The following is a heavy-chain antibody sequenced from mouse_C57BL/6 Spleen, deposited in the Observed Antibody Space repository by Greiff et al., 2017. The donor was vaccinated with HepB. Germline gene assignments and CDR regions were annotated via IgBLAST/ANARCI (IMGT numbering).Heavy chain of an antibody. CDR1: GYTFTDYN. CDR2: INPNNGGT. V-gene: IGHV1-18*01. J-gene: IGHJ4*01. CDR3: ARPYYGSSYAMDY. D-gene: IGHD1-1*01. Sequence: EVKLQQSGPELVKPGASVKIPCKASGYTFTDYNMDWVKQSHGKSLEWIGDINPNNGGTIYNQKFKGKATLTVDKSSSTAYMELRSLTSEDTAVYYGARPYYGSSYAMDYWGQGTSVTVSS.